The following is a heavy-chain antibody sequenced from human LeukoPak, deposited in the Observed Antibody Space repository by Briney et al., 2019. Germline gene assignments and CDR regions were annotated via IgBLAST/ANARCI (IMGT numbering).Heavy chain of an antibody. CDR2: ISYDGSNK. D-gene: IGHD3-22*01. J-gene: IGHJ4*02. CDR1: GFSFSSYA. V-gene: IGHV3-30*04. Sequence: PGGSLRLSCAASGFSFSSYAMHWVGQAPGKGLEGVAVISYDGSNKYYADSVKARFTISRDNSKNTLYLQMNSLRAEDTAVYYCARGLAYYYDSSAYFLDYWGQGTLVTVSS. CDR3: ARGLAYYYDSSAYFLDY.